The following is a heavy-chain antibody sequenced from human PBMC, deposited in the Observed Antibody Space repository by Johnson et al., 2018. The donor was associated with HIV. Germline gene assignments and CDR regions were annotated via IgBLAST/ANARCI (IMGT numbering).Heavy chain of an antibody. CDR1: GFTFSSYA. Sequence: VQLVESGGGVVQPGRSLRLSCAASGFTFSSYAMSWVRQAPGKGLEWVSAISGSGGSTYYADSVKGRFTISRDNSKNTLYLQMNSLRAGDTAVYYCARDLSGSYRSDAFDIWGQGTMVTVSS. CDR3: ARDLSGSYRSDAFDI. CDR2: ISGSGGST. D-gene: IGHD1-26*01. J-gene: IGHJ3*02. V-gene: IGHV3-23*04.